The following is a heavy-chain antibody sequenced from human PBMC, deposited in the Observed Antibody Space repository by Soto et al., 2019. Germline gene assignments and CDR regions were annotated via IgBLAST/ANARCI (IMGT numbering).Heavy chain of an antibody. CDR1: GFTFSSYA. J-gene: IGHJ4*02. CDR3: AKDKYYDPYFDY. V-gene: IGHV3-23*01. D-gene: IGHD3-3*01. CDR2: ISGSGGST. Sequence: GGSLRLSCAASGFTFSSYAMSWVRQAPGKGLEWVSAISGSGGSTYYADSVKGRFTISRDNSKNTLYLQMNSLRAEYTAVYYCAKDKYYDPYFDYWGQGTLVTVSS.